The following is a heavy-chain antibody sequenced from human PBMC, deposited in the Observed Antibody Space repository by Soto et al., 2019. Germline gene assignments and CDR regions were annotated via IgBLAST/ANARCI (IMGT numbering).Heavy chain of an antibody. CDR3: ARDSYYYDSSGYYNDAFDI. Sequence: QVQLVQSGAEVKKPGASVKVSCKASGYTFTSYGISWVRQAPGQGLEWMGWISAYNGNTNYAQKLQGRVTMTTDTSTSTAYMELRSLRSDDTAVYYCARDSYYYDSSGYYNDAFDIWGQGTMVTVSS. V-gene: IGHV1-18*01. J-gene: IGHJ3*02. CDR1: GYTFTSYG. CDR2: ISAYNGNT. D-gene: IGHD3-22*01.